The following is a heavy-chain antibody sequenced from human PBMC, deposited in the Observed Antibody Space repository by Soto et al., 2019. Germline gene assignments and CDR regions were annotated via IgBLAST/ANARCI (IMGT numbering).Heavy chain of an antibody. V-gene: IGHV3-23*01. J-gene: IGHJ4*02. CDR2: MSGSSSTT. CDR1: GLTFSNYA. Sequence: GGSLRLSCATSGLTFSNYAMSWVRQAPGGGLEWVSSMSGSSSTTYYADSVRGRFTISRDRSKNTLYLQMSSLRAEDTALYYCAKNQERELPRVIDFWGQGTLVTSPQ. CDR3: AKNQERELPRVIDF. D-gene: IGHD1-7*01.